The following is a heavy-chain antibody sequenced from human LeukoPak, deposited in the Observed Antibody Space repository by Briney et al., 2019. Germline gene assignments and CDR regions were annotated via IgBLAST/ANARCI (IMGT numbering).Heavy chain of an antibody. D-gene: IGHD3-10*01. CDR1: GYSFTSYW. J-gene: IGHJ6*02. CDR2: IYPGDSDT. Sequence: GESLKISCKGSGYSFTSYWIGWVRQMPGKGLEWMGIIYPGDSDTRYSPSFQGQVTISADKSIGTAYLQWSSLKASDTAMYYCARLGSGPDYYYYYGMDVWGQGTTVTVSS. V-gene: IGHV5-51*01. CDR3: ARLGSGPDYYYYYGMDV.